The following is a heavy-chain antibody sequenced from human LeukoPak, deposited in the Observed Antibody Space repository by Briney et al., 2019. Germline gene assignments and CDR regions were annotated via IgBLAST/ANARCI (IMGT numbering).Heavy chain of an antibody. J-gene: IGHJ4*02. Sequence: SGGSLRLSCAASGFTFSSHWMSWLRQAPGKGLEWVANIKQDGSDKYYVDSVKGRFTISRDNAKNSLYLQMDSLRTDDTAVYYYAKHGRDFDFWGQGTLVTVSS. CDR2: IKQDGSDK. CDR1: GFTFSSHW. CDR3: AKHGRDFDF. V-gene: IGHV3-7*01.